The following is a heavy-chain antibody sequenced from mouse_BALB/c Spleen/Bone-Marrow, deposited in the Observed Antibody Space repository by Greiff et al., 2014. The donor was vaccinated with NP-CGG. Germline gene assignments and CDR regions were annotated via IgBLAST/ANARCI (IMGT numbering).Heavy chain of an antibody. CDR2: IDPANGNT. Sequence: DVKLQESGAELVKPGASVKLSCTASGFNIKDTYMHWVKQRPEQGLEWIGRIDPANGNTKYDPKFQGKATITADTSSNTAYLQLSSLTSEDTAVYCCAIYYGNYYAMDYWGQGTSVTVSS. V-gene: IGHV14-3*02. D-gene: IGHD2-1*01. CDR1: GFNIKDTY. J-gene: IGHJ4*01. CDR3: AIYYGNYYAMDY.